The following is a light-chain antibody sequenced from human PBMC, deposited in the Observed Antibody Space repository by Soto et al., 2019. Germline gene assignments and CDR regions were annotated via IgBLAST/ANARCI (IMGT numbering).Light chain of an antibody. CDR3: QQYYDLPWT. Sequence: IVMTQSPDSLAVSLDERATINCKSSQNILYSSNNKNYLAWYQQKPGQPPKLLIYWASTRKSGVPDRFSGSVSGTDFTLTINSLQAEDVAVYYCQQYYDLPWTFGQGTKVEIK. J-gene: IGKJ1*01. CDR1: QNILYSSNNKNY. V-gene: IGKV4-1*01. CDR2: WAS.